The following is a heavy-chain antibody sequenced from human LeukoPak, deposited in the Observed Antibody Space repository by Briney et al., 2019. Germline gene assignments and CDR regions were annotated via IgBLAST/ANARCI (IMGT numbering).Heavy chain of an antibody. J-gene: IGHJ6*03. V-gene: IGHV1-2*06. Sequence: GASVKVSCKASGYTFTGYYMHWVRQAPGQGLEWMGRINPNSGGTNYAQKFQGRVTMTRDTSISTAYMELSRLRSDDTAVYYCASVFSYGSGSYFDYYYYMDVWGKGTTVTVSS. CDR1: GYTFTGYY. CDR2: INPNSGGT. D-gene: IGHD3-10*01. CDR3: ASVFSYGSGSYFDYYYYMDV.